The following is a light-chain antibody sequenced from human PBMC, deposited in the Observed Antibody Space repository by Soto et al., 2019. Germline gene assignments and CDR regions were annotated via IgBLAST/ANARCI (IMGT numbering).Light chain of an antibody. J-gene: IGKJ1*01. CDR2: DAS. V-gene: IGKV1-5*01. CDR3: QQYESYSPWT. CDR1: QSISSW. Sequence: DIKMTQSPSTLSAPAGDRVTITCRASQSISSWLAWYQHKPGKAPKLLIYDASNLDSGVPSRFSGSGSGIEFTLTISNLQPDDFATYYCQQYESYSPWTFGQRTKVDIK.